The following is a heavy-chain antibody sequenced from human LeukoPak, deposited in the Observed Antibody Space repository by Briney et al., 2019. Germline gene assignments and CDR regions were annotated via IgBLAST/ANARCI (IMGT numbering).Heavy chain of an antibody. V-gene: IGHV4-39*01. CDR3: ARGGPGTVAYFDY. D-gene: IGHD4-23*01. Sequence: SETLSLTCTVSGGSISSSSYYWGWIRQPPGKGLEWIGSIYYSGSTYYNPSLKSRVTISLDTSKNQFSLQLNSVTPEDTAVYYCARGGPGTVAYFDYWGQGTLVTVSS. CDR1: GGSISSSSYY. J-gene: IGHJ4*02. CDR2: IYYSGST.